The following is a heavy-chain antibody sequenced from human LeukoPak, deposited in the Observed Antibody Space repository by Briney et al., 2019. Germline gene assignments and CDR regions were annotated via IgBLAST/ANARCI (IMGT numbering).Heavy chain of an antibody. V-gene: IGHV3-48*01. CDR1: GLTFSTYS. CDR3: AARYSSSSVGY. Sequence: GGSLRLSCGASGLTFSTYSMNWVRQAPGKGLEWVSYISSDSGARYYADSVKGRFTISRDNAKNSLYLQMNSLRAEDTAVYYCAARYSSSSVGYWGQGTLVTVSS. CDR2: ISSDSGAR. D-gene: IGHD6-6*01. J-gene: IGHJ4*02.